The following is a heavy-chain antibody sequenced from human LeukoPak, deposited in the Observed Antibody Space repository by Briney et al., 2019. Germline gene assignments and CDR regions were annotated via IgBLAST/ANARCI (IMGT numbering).Heavy chain of an antibody. V-gene: IGHV3-23*01. CDR2: VSGSGDST. Sequence: GGSLRLSCAASGFTFTSYAMSWVRQAPGKGLEWVSDVSGSGDSTYYADSVKGRFTISRDNSKNTLYLQMNSLRAEDTAVYYCTKSAAAAGRTYFDYWDQGTLVTVSS. CDR3: TKSAAAAGRTYFDY. J-gene: IGHJ4*02. CDR1: GFTFTSYA. D-gene: IGHD6-13*01.